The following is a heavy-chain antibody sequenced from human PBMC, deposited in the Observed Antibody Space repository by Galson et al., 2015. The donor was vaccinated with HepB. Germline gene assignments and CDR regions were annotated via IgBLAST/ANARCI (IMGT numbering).Heavy chain of an antibody. CDR1: GFTFSSYA. D-gene: IGHD3-3*01. V-gene: IGHV3-23*01. CDR2: ISGSGGST. Sequence: SLRLSCAASGFTFSSYAMSWVRQAPGKGLEWVSAISGSGGSTYYADSVKGRFTISRDNSKNTLYLQMNSLRAEDTAVYYCAKGANFWSGYPWPSYYYYYYMDVWGKGTTVTISS. J-gene: IGHJ6*03. CDR3: AKGANFWSGYPWPSYYYYYYMDV.